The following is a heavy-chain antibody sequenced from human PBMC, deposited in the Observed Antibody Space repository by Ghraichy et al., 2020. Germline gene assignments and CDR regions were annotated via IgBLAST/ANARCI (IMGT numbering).Heavy chain of an antibody. J-gene: IGHJ3*02. D-gene: IGHD3-10*01. CDR1: GNTFTYYY. CDR2: INPSGGST. Sequence: ASVKVSCKASGNTFTYYYMHWVRQAPGPGLEWMGMINPSGGSTTYARKFQGRVTMTRDTSTSTVYMEMSRLRSDDTAVYYCARVGAPDAFDIWGQGTMVTVSS. CDR3: ARVGAPDAFDI. V-gene: IGHV1-46*01.